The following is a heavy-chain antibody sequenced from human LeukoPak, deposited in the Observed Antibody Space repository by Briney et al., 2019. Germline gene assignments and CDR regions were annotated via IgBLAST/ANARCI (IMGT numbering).Heavy chain of an antibody. D-gene: IGHD3-10*01. CDR3: AREEWYGSGSYYQRAFDI. CDR1: GASVSSGSYY. Sequence: PSETLSLTCTVSGASVSSGSYYWSWIRQPPGKGLEWIGYIYYTGSTNYNPSLKSRVSISIDTSKSQFSLKLNSVTAADTAVYYRAREEWYGSGSYYQRAFDIWGQGTMVTVSS. V-gene: IGHV4-61*01. CDR2: IYYTGST. J-gene: IGHJ3*02.